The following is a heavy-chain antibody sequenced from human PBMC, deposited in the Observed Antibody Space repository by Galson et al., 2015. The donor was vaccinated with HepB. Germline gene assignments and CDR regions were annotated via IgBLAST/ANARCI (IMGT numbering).Heavy chain of an antibody. D-gene: IGHD7-27*01. CDR2: IYSDGSNK. V-gene: IGHV3-30*03. J-gene: IGHJ4*02. Sequence: SLRLSCAASGFTLRNYGMQWVRQASGKGLEWVAVIYSDGSNKYYADSVKGRFTISRDDSKNMLYLQMNSLRTDDTAVYYCARHVADWGSGYLDSWGQGTLVTVSS. CDR1: GFTLRNYG. CDR3: ARHVADWGSGYLDS.